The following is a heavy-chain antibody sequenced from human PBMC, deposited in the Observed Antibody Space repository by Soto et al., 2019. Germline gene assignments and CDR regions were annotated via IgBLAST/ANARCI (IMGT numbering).Heavy chain of an antibody. CDR3: ARRGSGSYYGY. CDR1: GFTFSSYA. Sequence: EVQLLESGGGLVQPGGSLRLSCAASGFTFSSYAMRWVRQAPVKGLEWVSAISGSGDSTYYADSVKGRFTMSRDNSKNTLYLQMNSLRAEDTAVYYCARRGSGSYYGYGGQGSLVPVSS. J-gene: IGHJ4*02. CDR2: ISGSGDST. V-gene: IGHV3-23*01. D-gene: IGHD1-26*01.